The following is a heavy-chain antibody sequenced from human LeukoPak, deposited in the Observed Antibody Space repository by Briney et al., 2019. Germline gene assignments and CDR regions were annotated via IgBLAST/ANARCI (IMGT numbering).Heavy chain of an antibody. CDR2: IYTSGRT. CDR1: GGSISSYY. J-gene: IGHJ4*02. CDR3: ARGGTAGGSEFDY. Sequence: PSGTLSLTCTVSGGSISSYYWSWIRQPAGKGLEWIGRIYTSGRTSYNASLKSRVTMSIDTSKKQFSLNLSSVTAADTAVYYCARGGTAGGSEFDYWGQGTLVTVSS. V-gene: IGHV4-4*07. D-gene: IGHD1/OR15-1a*01.